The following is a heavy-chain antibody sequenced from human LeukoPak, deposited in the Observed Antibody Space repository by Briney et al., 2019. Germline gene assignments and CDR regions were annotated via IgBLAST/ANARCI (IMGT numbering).Heavy chain of an antibody. V-gene: IGHV3-23*01. J-gene: IGHJ4*02. CDR2: ISGSGGST. Sequence: GGSLRLSCAASGFNFDSYGMHWVRQAPGKGLEWVSAISGSGGSTYYADSVKGRFTISRDNSKNTLYLQMNSLRAEDTAVYYCAKVDYGSGSYVNWGQGTLVTVSS. CDR3: AKVDYGSGSYVN. CDR1: GFNFDSYG. D-gene: IGHD3-10*01.